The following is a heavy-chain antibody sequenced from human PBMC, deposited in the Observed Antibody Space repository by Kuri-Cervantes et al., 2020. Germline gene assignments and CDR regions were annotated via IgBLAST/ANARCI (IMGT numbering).Heavy chain of an antibody. CDR2: ISSSSSYI. J-gene: IGHJ6*02. CDR3: ARELYCSGGSCYSYYYYGMDV. Sequence: GESLKISCAASGFTFSSYWMSWVRQAPGKGLEWVSSISSSSSYIYYADSVKGRFTISRDNAKNSLYLQMNSLRAEDTAVYYCARELYCSGGSCYSYYYYGMDVWGQGTTVTVSS. V-gene: IGHV3-21*01. D-gene: IGHD2-15*01. CDR1: GFTFSSYW.